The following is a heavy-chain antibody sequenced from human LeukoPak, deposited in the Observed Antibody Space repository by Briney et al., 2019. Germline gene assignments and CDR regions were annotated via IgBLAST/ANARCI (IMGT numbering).Heavy chain of an antibody. CDR2: ISSSGSTI. CDR1: GFTFSSYE. J-gene: IGHJ6*03. V-gene: IGHV3-48*03. D-gene: IGHD1-26*01. Sequence: PGGSLRLSCAAPGFTFSSYEMNWVRQAPGKGLEWVSYISSSGSTIYYADSVKGRFTISRDNAKNSLYLQMNSLRAEDTAVYYCARGSYHYYYYYYMDVWGKGTTVTISS. CDR3: ARGSYHYYYYYYMDV.